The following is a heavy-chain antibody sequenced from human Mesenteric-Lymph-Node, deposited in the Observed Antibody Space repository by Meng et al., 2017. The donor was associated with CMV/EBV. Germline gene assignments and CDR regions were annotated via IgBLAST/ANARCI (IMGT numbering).Heavy chain of an antibody. J-gene: IGHJ6*02. CDR3: ARTDTAMVTGGMDV. Sequence: SETLSLTCAVYGGSFSGYYWTWIRQPPGKGLEWIGEINHSGSTNYNPSLKSRVTISVDTSKNQFSLKLSSVTAADTAVYYCARTDTAMVTGGMDVWGQGTTVTVSS. CDR2: INHSGST. D-gene: IGHD5-18*01. V-gene: IGHV4-34*01. CDR1: GGSFSGYY.